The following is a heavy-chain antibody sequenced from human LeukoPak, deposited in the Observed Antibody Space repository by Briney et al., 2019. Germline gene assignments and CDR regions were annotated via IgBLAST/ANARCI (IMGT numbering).Heavy chain of an antibody. Sequence: GASVKVSCKTSGYTFTGYFMHWVRQAPGQGPEWMGWSNPNNSDREYAQKFQGRVTLTSDTAITTAYMELTRLRSDDTAVYFCARGRHAEYLTPDFDYWGQGTLVTVSS. CDR1: GYTFTGYF. CDR3: ARGRHAEYLTPDFDY. J-gene: IGHJ4*02. CDR2: SNPNNSDR. D-gene: IGHD4-23*01. V-gene: IGHV1-2*02.